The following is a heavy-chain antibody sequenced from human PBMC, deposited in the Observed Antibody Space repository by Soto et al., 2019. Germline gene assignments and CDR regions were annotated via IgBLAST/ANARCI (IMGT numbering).Heavy chain of an antibody. V-gene: IGHV3-30*18. D-gene: IGHD3-22*01. CDR1: GFTCSSYG. CDR3: AKSTSGTDYDSSGYYYVRPDY. Sequence: QVQLVESGGGVVQPGRSLRLSCAASGFTCSSYGMHWVRQAPGKGLEWVAVISYDGSNKYYADSVKGRFTISRDNSKNTLYLQMNSLRAEDTAVYYCAKSTSGTDYDSSGYYYVRPDYWGQGTLVTVSS. CDR2: ISYDGSNK. J-gene: IGHJ4*02.